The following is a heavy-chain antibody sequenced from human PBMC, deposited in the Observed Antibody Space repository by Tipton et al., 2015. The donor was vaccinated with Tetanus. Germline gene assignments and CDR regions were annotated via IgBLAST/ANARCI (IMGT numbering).Heavy chain of an antibody. CDR1: GDPISFYY. CDR3: ARDLRRYQQNNWFDP. D-gene: IGHD2-2*01. J-gene: IGHJ5*02. Sequence: TLSLTCTVSGDPISFYYWSWIRQPPGKGLEWIGYIYYSGNTKYNPSLKSRVTMSVDTSKNQFSLNLTSVTPADTAVYYCARDLRRYQQNNWFDPWGQGTLVTVSS. CDR2: IYYSGNT. V-gene: IGHV4-59*01.